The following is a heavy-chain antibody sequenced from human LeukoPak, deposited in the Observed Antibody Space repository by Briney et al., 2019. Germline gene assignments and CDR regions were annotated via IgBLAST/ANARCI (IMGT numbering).Heavy chain of an antibody. CDR2: IYYSGST. V-gene: IGHV4-59*08. D-gene: IGHD2-8*01. J-gene: IGHJ5*02. CDR1: GGPISGYY. CDR3: ASANEDWFDP. Sequence: PSETLSLTCTVSGGPISGYYWSWIRQPPGKGLEWIGYIYYSGSTNYNPSLKSRVTISVDTSKNQFSLKLSSVTAADTAVYYCASANEDWFDPWGQGTLVTVSS.